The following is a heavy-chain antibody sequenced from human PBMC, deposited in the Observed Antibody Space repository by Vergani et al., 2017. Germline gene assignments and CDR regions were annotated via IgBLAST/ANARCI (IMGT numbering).Heavy chain of an antibody. CDR3: AKFSRHPGIVGATGAFDI. D-gene: IGHD1-26*01. CDR2: ISGIGGST. J-gene: IGHJ3*02. CDR1: GFTFSSYA. V-gene: IGHV3-23*01. Sequence: EVQLLESGGGLVQPGGSLRLSCAASGFTFSSYAMSWVRQAPGKGLEGVSAISGIGGSTYYTDSVKGRLTISRNNSKNTLYMQRNSLRAEDTAVYYCAKFSRHPGIVGATGAFDIWGQGTMVTVSS.